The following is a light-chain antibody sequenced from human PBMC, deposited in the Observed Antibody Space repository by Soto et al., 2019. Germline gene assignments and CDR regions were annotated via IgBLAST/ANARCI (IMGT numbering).Light chain of an antibody. J-gene: IGKJ1*01. CDR3: QHYNSYSEA. CDR2: KAS. Sequence: DIQMTQSQSSLSGSVGDRVTITCRASQSISRYLNWYQQKPGKAPKLLIYKASTLKSGVPSRFSGSGSGTEFTLTISSLQPDDFATYYCQHYNSYSEAFGQGTKVDIK. CDR1: QSISRY. V-gene: IGKV1-5*03.